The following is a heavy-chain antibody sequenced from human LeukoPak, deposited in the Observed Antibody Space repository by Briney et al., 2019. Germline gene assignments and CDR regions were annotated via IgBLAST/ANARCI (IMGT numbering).Heavy chain of an antibody. D-gene: IGHD3-22*01. Sequence: ASVKVSCKASGYTFTSYDINWVRQATGQGLEWMGWMNPSSGNTGYAQKFQGRVTITRNTSISTAYMELSRLRSDDTAVYYCARVPIRRHYESTGYYYEDPWGQGTLVTVSS. V-gene: IGHV1-8*03. J-gene: IGHJ5*02. CDR2: MNPSSGNT. CDR3: ARVPIRRHYESTGYYYEDP. CDR1: GYTFTSYD.